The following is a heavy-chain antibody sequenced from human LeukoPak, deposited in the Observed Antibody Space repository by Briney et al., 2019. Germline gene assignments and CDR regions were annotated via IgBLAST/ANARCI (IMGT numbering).Heavy chain of an antibody. CDR2: INHSGST. V-gene: IGHV4-34*01. D-gene: IGHD1-7*01. J-gene: IGHJ4*02. CDR3: ARGPWNYREIFDY. CDR1: GGSISSHY. Sequence: SETLSLTCTVSGGSISSHYWSWIRQPPGKGLEWIGEINHSGSTNYNPSLKSRVTISVDTSKNQFSLKLSSVTAADTAVYYCARGPWNYREIFDYWGQGTLVTVSS.